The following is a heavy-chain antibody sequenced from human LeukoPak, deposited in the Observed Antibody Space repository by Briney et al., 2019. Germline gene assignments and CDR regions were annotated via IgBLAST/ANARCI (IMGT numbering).Heavy chain of an antibody. J-gene: IGHJ4*02. CDR3: ARSGYYLPFDY. D-gene: IGHD3-3*01. V-gene: IGHV4-59*01. Sequence: PSETLSLTCTVSGGSISSYYWSWIRQPPWKGLEWIGYIYYRGSTNYNPSLKSRVTISVDTSKNQFSLKLSSVTAADTAVYYCARSGYYLPFDYWGQGTLVTVSS. CDR2: IYYRGST. CDR1: GGSISSYY.